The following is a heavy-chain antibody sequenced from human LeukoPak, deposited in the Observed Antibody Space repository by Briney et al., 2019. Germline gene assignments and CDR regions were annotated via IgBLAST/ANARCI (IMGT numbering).Heavy chain of an antibody. J-gene: IGHJ4*02. D-gene: IGHD1-20*01. CDR1: GYTFSSYG. CDR2: INPNSGGT. CDR3: ARGGYNWNDGSLVQSGY. Sequence: ASVKVSCKASGYTFSSYGFSWVRQAPGQGLEWMGWINPNSGGTNYAQKFQGRVTMTRDTSISTAYMELSRLRSDDTAVYYCARGGYNWNDGSLVQSGYWGQGTLVTVSS. V-gene: IGHV1-2*02.